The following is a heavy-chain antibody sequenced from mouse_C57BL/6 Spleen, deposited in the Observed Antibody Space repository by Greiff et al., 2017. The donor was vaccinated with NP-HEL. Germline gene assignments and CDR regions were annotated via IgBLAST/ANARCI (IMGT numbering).Heavy chain of an antibody. Sequence: QVQLQQSGAELVKPGASVKLSCKASGYTFTEYTIHWVKQRSGQGLEWIGWFYPGSGSTNYNEKFKSKATLTVDTSSSTAYMQLSSLTSEDSAVYYCARGTGRFDYWGQGTTLTVSS. CDR1: GYTFTEYT. CDR3: ARGTGRFDY. J-gene: IGHJ2*01. D-gene: IGHD4-1*01. V-gene: IGHV1-62-2*01. CDR2: FYPGSGST.